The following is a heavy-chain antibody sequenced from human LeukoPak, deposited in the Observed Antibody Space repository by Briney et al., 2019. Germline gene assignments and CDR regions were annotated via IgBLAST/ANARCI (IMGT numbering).Heavy chain of an antibody. V-gene: IGHV3-23*01. D-gene: IGHD6-19*01. CDR3: ARLYASSGPGLEG. J-gene: IGHJ4*02. CDR2: ISGSGGRT. CDR1: A. Sequence: AMNWVRQAPGKGLEWVSSISGSGGRTYYADSVKGRFTISRDNSKNTLYLQMNSLRAEDTAVYYCARLYASSGPGLEGWGQGTLVTVSS.